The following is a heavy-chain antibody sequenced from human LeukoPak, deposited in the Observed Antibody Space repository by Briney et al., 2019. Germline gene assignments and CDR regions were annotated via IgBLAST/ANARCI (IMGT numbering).Heavy chain of an antibody. D-gene: IGHD6-19*01. CDR3: ASSVPPVAGFDY. V-gene: IGHV4-4*07. J-gene: IGHJ4*02. CDR2: IYTTGTA. CDR1: GGSIGPYY. Sequence: SETLSLTCIISGGSIGPYYWSWIRQAAGKGPEWIGRIYTTGTADYNPSLKGRVFLSVDTSKNQFSLKLSSVTAADTAVYYCASSVPPVAGFDYWGQGTLVTVSS.